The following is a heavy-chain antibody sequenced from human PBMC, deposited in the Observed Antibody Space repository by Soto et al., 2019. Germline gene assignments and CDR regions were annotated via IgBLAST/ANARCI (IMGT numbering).Heavy chain of an antibody. Sequence: SETLSLTCTVSGGSISSSSYYWGWIRQPPGKGLEWIGSIYYSGSTYYNPSLKSRVTISVDTSKNQFSLKLSSVTAADTAVYYCARVDTAMVTNIDYWGQGTLVTVSS. V-gene: IGHV4-39*01. J-gene: IGHJ4*02. CDR2: IYYSGST. D-gene: IGHD5-18*01. CDR1: GGSISSSSYY. CDR3: ARVDTAMVTNIDY.